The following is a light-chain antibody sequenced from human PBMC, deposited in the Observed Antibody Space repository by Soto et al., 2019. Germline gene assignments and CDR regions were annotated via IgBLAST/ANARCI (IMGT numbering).Light chain of an antibody. CDR2: DAS. Sequence: DIRVTQSPPTLSASVGDRVTITCRASQTITTWMAWYQQKPGKAPKLLVYDASTLQSGVATRFSGSGSGTEFTLTINGLQPEDFATYYCQQAASFPITFGQGTRLEIK. V-gene: IGKV1-12*01. CDR3: QQAASFPIT. J-gene: IGKJ5*01. CDR1: QTITTW.